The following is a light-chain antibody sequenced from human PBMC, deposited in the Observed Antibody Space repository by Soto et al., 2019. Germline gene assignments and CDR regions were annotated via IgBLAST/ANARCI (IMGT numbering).Light chain of an antibody. CDR1: SSDVGGYNY. J-gene: IGLJ2*01. V-gene: IGLV2-14*03. CDR3: SSYTSSKTLL. CDR2: DVT. Sequence: QSVLTQPASVSGSPGQSITISCTGTSSDVGGYNYVSWYQHHPGKAPKLMIYDVTTRPSGVSNRFSGSKSGNTASLTISGLQAEDEADYYCSSYTSSKTLLFGGGTKLTVL.